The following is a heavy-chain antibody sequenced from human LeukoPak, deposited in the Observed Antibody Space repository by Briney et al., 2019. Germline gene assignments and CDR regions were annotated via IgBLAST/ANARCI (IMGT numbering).Heavy chain of an antibody. CDR2: IYYSGST. CDR1: GGSISSYY. Sequence: SETLSLTCTVSGGSISSYYWSWIRQPPGKGLEWIGYIYYSGSTYYNPSLKSRVTISVDTSKNQFSLKLSSVTAADTAVYFCARPKTSSGEIDYWGQGTLVTVSS. D-gene: IGHD3-10*01. J-gene: IGHJ4*02. CDR3: ARPKTSSGEIDY. V-gene: IGHV4-59*04.